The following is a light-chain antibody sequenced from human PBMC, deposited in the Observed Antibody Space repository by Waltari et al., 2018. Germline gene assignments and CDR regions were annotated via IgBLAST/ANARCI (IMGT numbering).Light chain of an antibody. J-gene: IGLJ3*02. CDR2: KDN. V-gene: IGLV3-27*01. CDR3: YSAADNAVGV. Sequence: SYDLTQPSSVSVSPGQTARITCSGDILAKKYGRWFQQKPGQAPVQVIYKDNERPSGTPGRFSGSSSGTTVTLTISGAHVDDEADYYCYSAADNAVGVFGGGTKLTV. CDR1: ILAKKY.